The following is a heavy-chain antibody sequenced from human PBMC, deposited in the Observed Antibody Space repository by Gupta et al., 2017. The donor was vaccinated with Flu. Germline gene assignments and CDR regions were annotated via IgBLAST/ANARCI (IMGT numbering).Heavy chain of an antibody. Sequence: QVHLQESGPGLVKPSQTLSLTCPVSGGAISGSNYYWSWIRQHPGRGLEWIGYIYYSGSSYYNPSLKSRVTISVDTSKNQFSLKVNSVTAADTAVYYCARDIDAIDYWGQGTLVTVSS. CDR3: ARDIDAIDY. D-gene: IGHD2-15*01. CDR1: GGAISGSNYY. J-gene: IGHJ4*02. V-gene: IGHV4-31*03. CDR2: IYYSGSS.